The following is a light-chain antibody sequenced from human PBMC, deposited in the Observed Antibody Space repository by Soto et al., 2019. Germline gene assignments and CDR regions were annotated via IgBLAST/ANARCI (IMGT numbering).Light chain of an antibody. CDR3: CSYAGSYTYV. V-gene: IGLV2-11*01. J-gene: IGLJ1*01. CDR1: GNDVGTYNF. CDR2: DVS. Sequence: QSALTQPRSVSGSPGQSVTISCTGTGNDVGTYNFVSWYQQHPGKVPKIMIYDVSKRPSGVPDRFSGSKSGNTASLTISGLQAEDEADYYCCSYAGSYTYVFGTGTKVTV.